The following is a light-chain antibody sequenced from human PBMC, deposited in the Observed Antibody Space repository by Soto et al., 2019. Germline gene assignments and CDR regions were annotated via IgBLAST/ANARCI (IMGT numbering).Light chain of an antibody. CDR3: ETWDSNTWV. CDR2: LEGSGSY. J-gene: IGLJ3*02. CDR1: SGHSSYI. Sequence: QPVLTQSSSASASLGSSVKLTCTLSSGHSSYIIAWHQQQPGKAPRYLMKLEGSGSYNKGSGVPDRLSGSSSGADRYLTISNLRSEDESDYYCETWDSNTWVFGGGTKLAVL. V-gene: IGLV4-60*03.